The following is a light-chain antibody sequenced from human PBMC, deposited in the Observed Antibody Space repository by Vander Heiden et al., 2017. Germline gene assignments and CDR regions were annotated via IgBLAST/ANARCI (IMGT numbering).Light chain of an antibody. J-gene: IGKJ2*01. CDR3: QQANSFPYT. CDR2: AAS. Sequence: DIQMSQSPSSVSASEGDRVTITCRASEGISSWVAWYQQKPGKAPKLLIYAASSLQSGVPSRFSGSGSGTDFTLTISSLQPEDFATYYCQQANSFPYTFGQGTKLEIK. CDR1: EGISSW. V-gene: IGKV1-12*01.